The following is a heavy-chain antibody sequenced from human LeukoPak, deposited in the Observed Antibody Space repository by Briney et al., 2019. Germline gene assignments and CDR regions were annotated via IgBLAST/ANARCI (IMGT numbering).Heavy chain of an antibody. J-gene: IGHJ4*02. CDR2: ISNNGGYT. V-gene: IGHV3-23*01. D-gene: IGHD2-15*01. CDR1: GFTFSSSA. CDR3: AKGSGSSCYSPCDY. Sequence: GSLRLSCAASGFTFSSSAMSWVRQAPGKGLEWVSAISNNGGYTYYADSVQGRFTISRDNSKSTLYLQMDSLRAEDTAVYYCAKGSGSSCYSPCDYWGQGILVTVSS.